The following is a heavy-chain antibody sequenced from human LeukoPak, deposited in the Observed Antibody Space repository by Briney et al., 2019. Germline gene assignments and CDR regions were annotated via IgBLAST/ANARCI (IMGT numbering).Heavy chain of an antibody. J-gene: IGHJ6*03. D-gene: IGHD2-15*01. Sequence: PGGSLRLSCAASGFTFSDYYMSWIRQAPGKGLEWVSYISSSSSTIYYADSVKGRFTISRDNAKNSLYLQLNSLRAEDTAVYYCARDNGYCSGGSCYHYYMDVWGKGTTVTISS. V-gene: IGHV3-11*04. CDR3: ARDNGYCSGGSCYHYYMDV. CDR2: ISSSSSTI. CDR1: GFTFSDYY.